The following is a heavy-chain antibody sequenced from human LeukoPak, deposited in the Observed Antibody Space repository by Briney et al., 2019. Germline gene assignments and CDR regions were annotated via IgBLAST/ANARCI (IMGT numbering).Heavy chain of an antibody. CDR1: GFTFSSYG. CDR2: ISYDGSNK. V-gene: IGHV3-30*18. J-gene: IGHJ4*02. D-gene: IGHD5-24*01. Sequence: GGSLRLSCAASGFTFSSYGMHWVRQAPGKGLEWVGVISYDGSNKYYADYVKGRFTISRDNSKNTVYLQINSPRAEDMAVYYCAKDGEMATIPDYWGQGTLVTVSS. CDR3: AKDGEMATIPDY.